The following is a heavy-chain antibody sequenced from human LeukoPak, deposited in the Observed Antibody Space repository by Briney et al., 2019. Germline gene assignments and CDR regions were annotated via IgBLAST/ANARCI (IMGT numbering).Heavy chain of an antibody. CDR2: MYPGDSDT. CDR1: GYXFSSYW. D-gene: IGHD3-22*01. CDR3: AAYVYSGYDSFNI. J-gene: IGHJ3*02. V-gene: IGHV5-51*01. Sequence: GESLKISCHGSGYXFSSYWICWVRQMPGQGLEWMGVMYPGDSDTKYNPSFQGQVTISADNSISTAYLQWGSLKASDTAMYYCAAYVYSGYDSFNIWGQGTLVTVSS.